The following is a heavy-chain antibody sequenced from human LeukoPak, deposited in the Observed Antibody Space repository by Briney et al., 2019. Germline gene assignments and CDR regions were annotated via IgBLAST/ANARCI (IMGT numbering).Heavy chain of an antibody. V-gene: IGHV3-74*01. CDR1: GFTFSSYW. D-gene: IGHD6-19*01. Sequence: PGGSLRLSCAASGFTFSSYWMHWVRQAPGKGLVWVSRINSDGSSTSYADSVKGRFTISRDNAKNTLYLQMNSLRAEDTAVYYCASISSGWSIAAVDYWGQGTLATVSS. CDR2: INSDGSST. CDR3: ASISSGWSIAAVDY. J-gene: IGHJ4*02.